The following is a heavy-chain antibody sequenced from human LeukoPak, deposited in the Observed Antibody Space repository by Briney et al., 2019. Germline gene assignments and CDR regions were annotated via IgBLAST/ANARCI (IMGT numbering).Heavy chain of an antibody. CDR3: ARVGIVVVTYGMDV. CDR1: GFTFSSYA. J-gene: IGHJ6*02. Sequence: GGSLRLSCAASGFTFSSYAMHWVRQAPGKGLEWVAVISYDGSNKYYADSVKGRFTISRDNSKNTLYLQMNSLRAEGTAVYYCARVGIVVVTYGMDVWGQGTTVTVSS. V-gene: IGHV3-30-3*01. D-gene: IGHD2-21*02. CDR2: ISYDGSNK.